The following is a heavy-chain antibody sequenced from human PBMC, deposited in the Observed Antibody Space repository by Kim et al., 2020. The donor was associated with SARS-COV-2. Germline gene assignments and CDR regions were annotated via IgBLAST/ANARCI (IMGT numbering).Heavy chain of an antibody. CDR3: ARDSDGSGSYSTPGWFDP. CDR2: IIPIFGTA. J-gene: IGHJ5*02. D-gene: IGHD3-10*01. CDR1: GGTFSSYA. V-gene: IGHV1-69*13. Sequence: SVKVSCKASGGTFSSYAISWVRQAPGQGLEWMGGIIPIFGTANYAQKFQGRVTITADESTSTAYMELSSLRSEDTAVYYCARDSDGSGSYSTPGWFDPWGQGTLVTVSS.